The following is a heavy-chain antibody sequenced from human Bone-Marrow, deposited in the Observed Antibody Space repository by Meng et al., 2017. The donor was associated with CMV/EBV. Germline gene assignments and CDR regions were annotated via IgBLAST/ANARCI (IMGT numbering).Heavy chain of an antibody. CDR3: ARGKGKLELLDAFDI. V-gene: IGHV3-30-3*01. J-gene: IGHJ3*02. D-gene: IGHD1-7*01. CDR1: GFTFSNYA. CDR2: ISFDGSSK. Sequence: GESLKISCAASGFTFSNYAMHWVRQAPGKGLEWVAVISFDGSSKYYADSVKGRFTISRDNSKNTVYMRMNNLRAGDTAVYYCARGKGKLELLDAFDIWGQGTMVTVSS.